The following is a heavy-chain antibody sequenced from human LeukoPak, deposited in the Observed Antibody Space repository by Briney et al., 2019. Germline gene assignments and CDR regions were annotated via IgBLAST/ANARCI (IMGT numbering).Heavy chain of an antibody. CDR1: GGSFSGYY. D-gene: IGHD3-10*01. CDR2: INHSGST. CDR3: ARGPYYYGSGSYYNV. V-gene: IGHV4-34*01. Sequence: PSETLSLTCVVYGGSFSGYYWSWIRQPPGKGLEWIGEINHSGSTNYNPSLKSRVTISVDTSKNQFSLKLSSVIAADTAVYYCARGPYYYGSGSYYNVWGQGTLVTVSS. J-gene: IGHJ4*02.